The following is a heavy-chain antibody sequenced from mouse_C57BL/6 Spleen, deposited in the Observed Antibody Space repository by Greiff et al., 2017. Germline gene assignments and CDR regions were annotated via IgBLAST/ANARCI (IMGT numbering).Heavy chain of an antibody. CDR1: GYSFTSYY. CDR2: IYPGSGNT. Sequence: QVQLQQSGPELVKPGASVKISCKASGYSFTSYYIHWVKQRPGQGLAWIGWIYPGSGNTKYNEKLKGKATLTADTSSSTAYMQLSSLTSEDSAVYYWARDGLYDGYYVPFDYGGKGTTLTVSS. J-gene: IGHJ2*01. V-gene: IGHV1-66*01. CDR3: ARDGLYDGYYVPFDY. D-gene: IGHD2-3*01.